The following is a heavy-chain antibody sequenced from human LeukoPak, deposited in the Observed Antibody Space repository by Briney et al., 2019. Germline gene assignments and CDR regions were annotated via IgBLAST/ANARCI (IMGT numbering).Heavy chain of an antibody. CDR3: ARVYSSGWYLDY. D-gene: IGHD6-19*01. Sequence: ASVKVSCKASGYTFTSYGIRWVRQAPGQGLAWMGWISAYNGNTNYAQELQDRVTMTTDTSTSTAYMELRSLRSDDTAVYYCARVYSSGWYLDYWGQGTLVTVSS. J-gene: IGHJ4*02. V-gene: IGHV1-18*01. CDR2: ISAYNGNT. CDR1: GYTFTSYG.